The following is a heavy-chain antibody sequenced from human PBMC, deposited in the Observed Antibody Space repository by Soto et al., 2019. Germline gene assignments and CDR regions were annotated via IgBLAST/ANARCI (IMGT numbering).Heavy chain of an antibody. J-gene: IGHJ4*02. CDR1: GFSFRKAY. CDR2: IKTEGDGGTR. V-gene: IGHV3-15*01. CDR3: TTWLEGPSGSLDN. D-gene: IGHD6-19*01. Sequence: EVHLVESGGGLVEPGGSLRLSCAASGFSFRKAYMSWVRQAPGRGPEWVGRIKTEGDGGTREYAAPVRGRFSISRDDSRSTHYLQMNSQKSGVTAIYYCTTWLEGPSGSLDNWGQGTLVTVSS.